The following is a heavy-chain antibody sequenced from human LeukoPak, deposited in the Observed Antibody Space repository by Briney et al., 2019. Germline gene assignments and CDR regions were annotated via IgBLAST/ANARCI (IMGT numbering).Heavy chain of an antibody. J-gene: IGHJ4*02. V-gene: IGHV3-7*01. Sequence: GGSLRLSCAASGFTFSSYWMSWVRQAPGKGLEWVANIKKDGSEKYYVDSVKGRFTISRDNAKNSLYLQMNSLRAEDTAVYYCARGQVPCGGDCYSDYWGQGTLVTVSS. CDR2: IKKDGSEK. CDR3: ARGQVPCGGDCYSDY. D-gene: IGHD2-21*02. CDR1: GFTFSSYW.